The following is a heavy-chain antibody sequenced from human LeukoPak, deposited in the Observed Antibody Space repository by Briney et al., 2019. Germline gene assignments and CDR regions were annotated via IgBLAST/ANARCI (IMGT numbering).Heavy chain of an antibody. Sequence: GGSPRLSCAVSGFTFSDYWMNWVRQAPGKGLEWVASIRQDGSEKTYLDSVKGRFTISRDNTKNSLFLQMNSLRAEDTAVYYCARDGSAPGLYFDLWGQGTLVTVSS. CDR1: GFTFSDYW. V-gene: IGHV3-7*01. J-gene: IGHJ4*01. CDR2: IRQDGSEK. D-gene: IGHD2-2*03. CDR3: ARDGSAPGLYFDL.